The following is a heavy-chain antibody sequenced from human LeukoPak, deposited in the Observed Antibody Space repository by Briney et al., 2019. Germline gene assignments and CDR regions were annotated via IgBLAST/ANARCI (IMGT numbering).Heavy chain of an antibody. CDR2: INHSGST. V-gene: IGHV4-34*01. CDR1: GGSFSGYY. D-gene: IGHD3-3*01. CDR3: ARDASISDFWSGYFN. J-gene: IGHJ4*02. Sequence: SETLSLTCAVYGGSFSGYYWSWIRQPPGKGLEWIGEINHSGSTNYNPSLKSRVTMSVDTSKNQFSLKLSSVTAADTAVYYCARDASISDFWSGYFNWGQGTLVTVSS.